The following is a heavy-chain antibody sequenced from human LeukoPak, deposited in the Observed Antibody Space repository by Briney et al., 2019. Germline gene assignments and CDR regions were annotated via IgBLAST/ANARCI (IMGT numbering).Heavy chain of an antibody. V-gene: IGHV1-46*01. D-gene: IGHD2-2*01. CDR2: INPSDDNA. J-gene: IGHJ4*02. CDR1: GYTFTSHN. CDR3: ARDRSYSWTFDY. Sequence: ASVKVSCKASGYTFTSHNMHWVRQAPGQGLEWMAIINPSDDNARYAQKFQGRVTMTRDTSTSTVYMELSSLTSEDTAVYYCARDRSYSWTFDYWGRGTLVTVSS.